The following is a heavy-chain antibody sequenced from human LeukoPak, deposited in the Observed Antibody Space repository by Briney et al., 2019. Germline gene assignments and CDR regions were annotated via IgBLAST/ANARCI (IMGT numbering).Heavy chain of an antibody. J-gene: IGHJ4*02. Sequence: GGSLRLSCAASGITFSTYAMNWVRQAPGKGLEWVSVISGSAASTSYADSVKGQFTISRDNSRNTLYLQMNNLRAEDTAVYYCAKEGRNWGRDCFDYRGQGTLVTVSS. V-gene: IGHV3-23*01. D-gene: IGHD7-27*01. CDR1: GITFSTYA. CDR2: ISGSAAST. CDR3: AKEGRNWGRDCFDY.